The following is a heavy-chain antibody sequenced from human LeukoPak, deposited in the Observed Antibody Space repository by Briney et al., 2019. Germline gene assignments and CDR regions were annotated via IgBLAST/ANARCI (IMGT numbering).Heavy chain of an antibody. J-gene: IGHJ4*02. CDR3: ARDSGYYLVY. Sequence: MAGGSLRLSCAASGFTFSSHSMNWVRQAPGKGLEWVSSISSSTSYMYYADSLKGRFTISRDNAKNMVYLQMYSLRAEDTAVYYCARDSGYYLVYWGQGTLVTVSS. V-gene: IGHV3-21*01. CDR2: ISSSTSYM. D-gene: IGHD3-22*01. CDR1: GFTFSSHS.